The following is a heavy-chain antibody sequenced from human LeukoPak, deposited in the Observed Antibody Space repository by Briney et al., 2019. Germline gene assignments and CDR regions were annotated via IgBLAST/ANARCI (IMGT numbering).Heavy chain of an antibody. CDR1: GFTFSDYW. CDR2: IKVDGSEK. Sequence: GGSLRLSCAASGFTFSDYWMMWLRQAPGKGLEWVAQIKVDGSEKYYVDSVRGRFTISRDNAKNSLDLQMNTLRVEDTAVYYCVRDATRGGDLDHWGQGTLVTVSS. CDR3: VRDATRGGDLDH. J-gene: IGHJ5*02. V-gene: IGHV3-7*01. D-gene: IGHD2-21*01.